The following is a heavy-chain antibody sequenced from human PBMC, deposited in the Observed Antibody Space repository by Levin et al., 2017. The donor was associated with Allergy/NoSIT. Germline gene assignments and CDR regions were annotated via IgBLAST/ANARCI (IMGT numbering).Heavy chain of an antibody. V-gene: IGHV3-15*01. J-gene: IGHJ4*02. Sequence: GGSLRLSCEASGFTFYAAWMSWVRQGPGKGLEWVGHIKSKADGGTTNYAAAVNGRFTISRDDPESTLFLHMSSLKTEDTGVYYCTTGGLDYALWSGDFPLDHWGQGILVTVSS. CDR3: TTGGLDYALWSGDFPLDH. D-gene: IGHD3-3*01. CDR2: IKSKADGGTT. CDR1: GFTFYAAW.